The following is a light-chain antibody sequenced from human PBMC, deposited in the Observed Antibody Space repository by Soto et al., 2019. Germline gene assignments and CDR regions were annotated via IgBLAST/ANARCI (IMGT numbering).Light chain of an antibody. J-gene: IGLJ1*01. V-gene: IGLV7-46*01. CDR2: DTS. CDR3: LITYSGARPDV. Sequence: QAVVTQEPSLTVSPGGTITLTCGSSTGAVTSGHYPYWFQQKPGQAPRTLIYDTSNRHSWTPARFSGSLLGGKAALTLSGAQPEDEAEYYCLITYSGARPDVFGTGTKLTVL. CDR1: TGAVTSGHY.